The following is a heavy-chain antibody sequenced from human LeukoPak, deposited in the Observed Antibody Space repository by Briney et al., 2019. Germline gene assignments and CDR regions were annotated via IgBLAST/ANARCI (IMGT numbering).Heavy chain of an antibody. CDR1: GGSISSSSYY. CDR2: IYYSGST. J-gene: IGHJ6*03. D-gene: IGHD5-18*01. CDR3: ARSGAQLWFSYYYYMDV. V-gene: IGHV4-39*07. Sequence: PSETLSLTCTVSGGSISSSSYYWGWIRQPPGKGLEWIGSIYYSGSTYYNPSLKSRVTISVDTSKNQFSLKLSSVTAADTAVYYCARSGAQLWFSYYYYMDVWGKGTTVTVSS.